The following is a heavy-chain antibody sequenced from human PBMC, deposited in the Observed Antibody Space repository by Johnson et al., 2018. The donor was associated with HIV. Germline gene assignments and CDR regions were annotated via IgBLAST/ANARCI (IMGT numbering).Heavy chain of an antibody. CDR2: ISWNTGAI. CDR1: GFTFHDYT. Sequence: VQLVESGGGLVQPGRSLRLSCVASGFTFHDYTMHWVRQSPEKGLEWVSGISWNTGAIGYSDSVKGRFTISRDNAKNSLYLQINSLRPEDTALYYCTKDIEKMSIVSIAFHIWGQGTMVTVSS. J-gene: IGHJ3*02. V-gene: IGHV3-9*01. CDR3: TKDIEKMSIVSIAFHI. D-gene: IGHD2-21*01.